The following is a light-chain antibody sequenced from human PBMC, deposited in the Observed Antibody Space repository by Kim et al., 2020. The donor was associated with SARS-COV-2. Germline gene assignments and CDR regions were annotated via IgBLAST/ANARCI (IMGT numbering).Light chain of an antibody. J-gene: IGLJ2*01. Sequence: QSVLTQPPSASGTPGQRVTISCSGSSSNIGSNTVNWYQQLPGTAPKLLIYSNNQRPSGVPDRFSGSKSGTSASLAISGLQSEDGADYYCAAWDDSLTGVLFGGGTQLTVL. V-gene: IGLV1-44*01. CDR1: SSNIGSNT. CDR3: AAWDDSLTGVL. CDR2: SNN.